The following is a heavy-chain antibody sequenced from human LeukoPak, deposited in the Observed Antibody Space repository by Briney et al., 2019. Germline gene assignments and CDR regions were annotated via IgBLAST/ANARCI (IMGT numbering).Heavy chain of an antibody. D-gene: IGHD2-15*01. CDR3: ARDIGNGWSRVDASDI. V-gene: IGHV3-23*01. CDR2: ISGNGGST. J-gene: IGHJ3*02. Sequence: ETLSLTCAVYGGSFSGYYWSWIRQPPGKGLEWVSAISGNGGSTYYADSVKGRFTISRDNSKNTLYLQMNSLRAEDTAVYYCARDIGNGWSRVDASDIWGQGTMVTVSS. CDR1: GGSFSGYY.